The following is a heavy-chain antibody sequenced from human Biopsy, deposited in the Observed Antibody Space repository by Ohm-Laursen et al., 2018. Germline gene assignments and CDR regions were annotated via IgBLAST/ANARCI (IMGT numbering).Heavy chain of an antibody. CDR2: IYYTGST. Sequence: SDTLSLTCTVSRDSISNYYWTWIRQSPGKGLDWIGYIYYTGSTNYNPSVKSRVTISVDTSKNQFSLMLNSVTAADTAVYFCARDSRGGHLNTTLITGKNIDSWGQGILVIVSS. J-gene: IGHJ4*02. V-gene: IGHV4-59*01. CDR1: RDSISNYY. D-gene: IGHD3-16*01. CDR3: ARDSRGGHLNTTLITGKNIDS.